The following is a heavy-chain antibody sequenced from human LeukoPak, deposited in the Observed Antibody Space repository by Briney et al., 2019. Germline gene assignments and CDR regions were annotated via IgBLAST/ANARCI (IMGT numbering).Heavy chain of an antibody. CDR3: AKAYYYDSSGYFDY. V-gene: IGHV3-30-3*02. CDR1: GFTFSSYA. J-gene: IGHJ4*02. D-gene: IGHD3-22*01. Sequence: GGSLRLSCAASGFTFSSYAMHWVRQAPGKGLEWVAVISYDGSNKYYADSVKGRFTISRDNSKNTLYLQMNSLRAEDTALYYCAKAYYYDSSGYFDYWGQGTLVTVSS. CDR2: ISYDGSNK.